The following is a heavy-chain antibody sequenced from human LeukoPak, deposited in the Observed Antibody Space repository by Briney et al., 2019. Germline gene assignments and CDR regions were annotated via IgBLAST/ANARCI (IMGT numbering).Heavy chain of an antibody. CDR1: GFTFSSYA. J-gene: IGHJ4*02. CDR2: ISYDGSNK. Sequence: GRSLGLSCAASGFTFSSYAMHWVRQAPGKGLEWVAVISYDGSNKYYADSVKGRFTISRDNSKNTLYLQMNSLRAEDTAVYYCARVDVWGQGTLVTVSS. V-gene: IGHV3-30*04. CDR3: ARVDV. D-gene: IGHD2-2*03.